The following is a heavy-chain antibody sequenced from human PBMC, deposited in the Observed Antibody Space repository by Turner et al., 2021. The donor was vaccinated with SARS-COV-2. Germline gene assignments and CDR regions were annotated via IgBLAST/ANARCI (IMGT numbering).Heavy chain of an antibody. CDR1: VFTFSTYR. Sequence: EVQLVESGGGLDQPGGSLSLSCEASVFTFSTYRMNWVRQAPGKGLEWVSYISTIIRTTDYADSVKGRFTISRDNAKNSLYLQMNSLGDEDTAVYYCARGDDFWSGSYCYDMDVWGQGTTVTVSS. V-gene: IGHV3-48*02. CDR3: ARGDDFWSGSYCYDMDV. J-gene: IGHJ6*02. D-gene: IGHD3-3*01. CDR2: ISTIIRTT.